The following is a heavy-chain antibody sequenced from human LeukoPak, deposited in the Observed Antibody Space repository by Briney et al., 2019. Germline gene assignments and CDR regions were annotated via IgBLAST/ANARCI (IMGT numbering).Heavy chain of an antibody. CDR1: GFIFSNYG. Sequence: QPGGSLRLSSAASGFIFSNYGMHWVRQAPGKGLEWVAFIRFDGSNKYYADSVKGRFTISRDNSKNTLSLQMNSLRAEDTAIYYCAKDLTIQQLARGAFDIWGQGTMVTVSS. CDR2: IRFDGSNK. CDR3: AKDLTIQQLARGAFDI. V-gene: IGHV3-30*02. J-gene: IGHJ3*02. D-gene: IGHD6-6*01.